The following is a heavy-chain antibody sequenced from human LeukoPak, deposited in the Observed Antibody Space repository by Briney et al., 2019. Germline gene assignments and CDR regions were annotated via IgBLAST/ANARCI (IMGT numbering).Heavy chain of an antibody. Sequence: GASVKVSCKASGYTFTSYDINWVRQATGQGLEWMGWMNSNSGNTGYAQKFQGRVTMTRNTSISTAYMELSSLRSEDTAVYYCARAPPHYYGSGSLPAYWGQGTLVTVSS. V-gene: IGHV1-8*01. D-gene: IGHD3-10*01. CDR2: MNSNSGNT. CDR1: GYTFTSYD. CDR3: ARAPPHYYGSGSLPAY. J-gene: IGHJ4*02.